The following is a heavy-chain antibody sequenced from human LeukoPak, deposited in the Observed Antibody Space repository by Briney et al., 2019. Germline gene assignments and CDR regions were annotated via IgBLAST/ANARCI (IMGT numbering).Heavy chain of an antibody. V-gene: IGHV3-49*04. D-gene: IGHD2-2*03. CDR2: IRNKAYDETT. CDR3: SVDIGDY. Sequence: GGSLRLSCTASGFTFGDYTMTWVRQAPGKGLEWVGFIRNKAYDETTEYAASVKGRFTISRDDSKRIVYLQMNSLKIEDTAVYYCSVDIGDYWGQGTLVTVSS. CDR1: GFTFGDYT. J-gene: IGHJ4*02.